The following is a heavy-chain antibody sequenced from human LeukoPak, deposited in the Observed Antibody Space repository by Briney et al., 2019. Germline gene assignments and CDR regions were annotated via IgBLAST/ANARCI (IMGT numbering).Heavy chain of an antibody. Sequence: SGPTLVKPTQTLTLTCTFSGFSLSTSGVGVGWIRQPPGKALEWLALIYWDDDKRYSPSLKSRLTITKDTSKNQVVLTMTNTDPVDTATYYCAHRRITMVRGVIGFDYWGQGTLVTVSS. CDR3: AHRRITMVRGVIGFDY. J-gene: IGHJ4*02. D-gene: IGHD3-10*01. CDR1: GFSLSTSGVG. CDR2: IYWDDDK. V-gene: IGHV2-5*02.